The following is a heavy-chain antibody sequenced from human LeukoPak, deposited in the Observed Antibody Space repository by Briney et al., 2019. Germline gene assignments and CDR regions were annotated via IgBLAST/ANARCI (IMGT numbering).Heavy chain of an antibody. J-gene: IGHJ6*03. CDR2: ISYDGSNK. V-gene: IGHV3-30*03. CDR1: GFTFSSYG. Sequence: GSLRLSCAASGFTFSSYGMHWVRQAPGKVLEWVAVISYDGSNKYYADSVKGRFTISRDNSKNTLYLQMNSLRAEDTAVYYCARDRAREYSYGYYYYYYMDVWGKGTTVTISS. CDR3: ARDRAREYSYGYYYYYYMDV. D-gene: IGHD5-18*01.